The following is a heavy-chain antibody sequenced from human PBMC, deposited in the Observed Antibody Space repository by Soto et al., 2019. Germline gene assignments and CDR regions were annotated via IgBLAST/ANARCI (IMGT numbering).Heavy chain of an antibody. Sequence: ASVQVSCKASGYTFTSYDINWVRQATGQGLEWMGWMNPNSGNTGYAQKFQGRVTMTRNTSISTAYMELSSLRSEDTAVYYCAHDFWSLYGMDVRGQGTTVTVS. J-gene: IGHJ6*02. V-gene: IGHV1-8*01. CDR2: MNPNSGNT. CDR1: GYTFTSYD. D-gene: IGHD3-3*01. CDR3: AHDFWSLYGMDV.